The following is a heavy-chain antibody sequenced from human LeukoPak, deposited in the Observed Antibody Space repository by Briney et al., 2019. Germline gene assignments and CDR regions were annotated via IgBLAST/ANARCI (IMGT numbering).Heavy chain of an antibody. Sequence: GGSLRLSCAASGFTFSSYGMHWVRQAPGKGLEWVAFIRYDGSNKYYADSVKGRFTISRDNSKNTLYLQMNSLRAEDTAVYYCARARSSYGYGDAFDIWGQGTMVTVSS. CDR2: IRYDGSNK. J-gene: IGHJ3*02. V-gene: IGHV3-30*02. D-gene: IGHD5-18*01. CDR3: ARARSSYGYGDAFDI. CDR1: GFTFSSYG.